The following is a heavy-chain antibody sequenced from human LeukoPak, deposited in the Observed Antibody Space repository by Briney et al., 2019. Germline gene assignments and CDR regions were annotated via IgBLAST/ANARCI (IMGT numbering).Heavy chain of an antibody. CDR2: ISSSSSYI. Sequence: GGSLRLSCAASGFTFSSYSMNWVRQAPGKGLEWVSSISSSSSYIYYADPVKGRFTISRDNAKNSLYLQMNSLRAEDTAVYYCARDGRECSSTSCTPYYYYGMDVWGKGTTVTVSS. D-gene: IGHD2-2*01. J-gene: IGHJ6*04. CDR3: ARDGRECSSTSCTPYYYYGMDV. V-gene: IGHV3-21*01. CDR1: GFTFSSYS.